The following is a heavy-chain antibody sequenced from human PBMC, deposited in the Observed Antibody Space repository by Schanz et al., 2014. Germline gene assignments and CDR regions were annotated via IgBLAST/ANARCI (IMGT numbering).Heavy chain of an antibody. CDR2: INTGVNT. CDR3: AKDAENTAMITDYFDY. CDR1: GFTFGDYA. V-gene: IGHV3-23*01. Sequence: EVQLLESGGGLVQPGGSLRLSCAASGFTFGDYAMTWVRQAPGKGLEWVSAINTGVNTYYADSVRGRFTMSRDNSKNTLYLQMNTLRAEDTAVYYCAKDAENTAMITDYFDYWGQGTLVTVSS. J-gene: IGHJ4*02. D-gene: IGHD5-18*01.